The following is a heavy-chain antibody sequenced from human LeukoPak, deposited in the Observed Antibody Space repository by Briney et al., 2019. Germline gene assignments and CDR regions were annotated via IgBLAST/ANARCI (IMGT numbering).Heavy chain of an antibody. CDR3: ARGNKRFWSGYYLPDY. D-gene: IGHD3-3*01. Sequence: SETLSLTCTVSGGSISSTGYYWRWIRQPAGKGLEWIGRIYASGSTNYNPSLKSRVTMSVDTSKNQFSLRLSSVTAADTAVYYCARGNKRFWSGYYLPDYWGQGTLVTVSS. J-gene: IGHJ4*02. CDR2: IYASGST. V-gene: IGHV4-61*02. CDR1: GGSISSTGYY.